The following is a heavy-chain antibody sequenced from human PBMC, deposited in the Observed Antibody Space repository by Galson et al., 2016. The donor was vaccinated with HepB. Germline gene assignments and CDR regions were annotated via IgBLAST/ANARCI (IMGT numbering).Heavy chain of an antibody. CDR1: GDSVSTDSAA. Sequence: CAISGDSVSTDSAAWNWIRQSPSRGLEWLGRTYYRSKWYKDYAVSVRSRITIDPDTSKNEFSLHLNSVTSEDTAVYFCARDPGVYSYGLDTFDIWGQGTIVTVSS. CDR2: TYYRSKWYK. D-gene: IGHD5-18*01. CDR3: ARDPGVYSYGLDTFDI. J-gene: IGHJ3*02. V-gene: IGHV6-1*01.